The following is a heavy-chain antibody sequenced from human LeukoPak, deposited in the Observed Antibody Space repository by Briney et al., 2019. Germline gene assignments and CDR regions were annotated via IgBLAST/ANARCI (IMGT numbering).Heavy chain of an antibody. J-gene: IGHJ4*02. D-gene: IGHD6-13*01. CDR2: IYYSVST. CDR1: GGPISSSSYY. V-gene: IGHV4-39*01. CDR3: ARQEYISSWHLDY. Sequence: SGPLSLTCTVSGGPISSSSYYWGWIRQPPGKGLEWFGSIYYSVSTYHNPSLRSRVTISKDTSKNQFSLKLSSVTAADTAGYYCARQEYISSWHLDYWGQGTLVTVSS.